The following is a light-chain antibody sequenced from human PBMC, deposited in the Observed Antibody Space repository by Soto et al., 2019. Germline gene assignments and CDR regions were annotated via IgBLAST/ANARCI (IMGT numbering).Light chain of an antibody. J-gene: IGKJ4*01. CDR2: GAS. Sequence: EIVLTQSPGTLSLSPGERATLSCRASQSVSNNYLAWYQQKPGQAPRLLIYGASSRATGIPDRFSGSGSGTDFTLTISSLQSEDFAVYYCQQYNNWPHFGGGTKVDIK. CDR3: QQYNNWPH. V-gene: IGKV3-20*01. CDR1: QSVSNNY.